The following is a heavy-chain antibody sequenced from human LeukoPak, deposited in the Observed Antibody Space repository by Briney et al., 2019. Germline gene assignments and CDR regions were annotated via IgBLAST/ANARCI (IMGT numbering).Heavy chain of an antibody. CDR1: GGSFSGYY. CDR3: ARVNFDSSGYYRNYYYYYMDV. Sequence: SETLSLTCAVYGGSFSGYYWSWIRQPPGKGLQWIGEISHSGITNNNPSLKSRVTFSVDKSKNQFSLSLNSVTAADTAVYYCARVNFDSSGYYRNYYYYYMDVWGKGTTVTVSS. D-gene: IGHD3-22*01. J-gene: IGHJ6*03. CDR2: ISHSGIT. V-gene: IGHV4-34*01.